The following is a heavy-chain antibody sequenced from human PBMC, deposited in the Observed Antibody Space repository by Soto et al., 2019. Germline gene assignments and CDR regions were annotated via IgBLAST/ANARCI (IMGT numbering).Heavy chain of an antibody. CDR2: INDSGVDT. J-gene: IGHJ4*02. D-gene: IGHD3-22*01. CDR1: GFTFSGYA. CDR3: AKVITGTDPEYRFDS. Sequence: EVQLLESGGGLVQPGGSLRLSCAASGFTFSGYAMGWVRQAPGKGLEWVSGINDSGVDTHYADCAKGRFTISRDNARNTVYLQMDSLRAEDTALYYCAKVITGTDPEYRFDSWGQGILVTVSS. V-gene: IGHV3-23*01.